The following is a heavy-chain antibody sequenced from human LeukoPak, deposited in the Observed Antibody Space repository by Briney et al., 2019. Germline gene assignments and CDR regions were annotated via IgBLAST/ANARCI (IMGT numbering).Heavy chain of an antibody. D-gene: IGHD4-23*01. CDR3: ARVWTTVVTKGASDI. CDR2: ISYDGTTK. Sequence: GRSLRLSCAASGFTFNNYAINWVRQAPGKGLEWVAVISYDGTTKYYADSVEGRFTISRDNSENTVYLQMSSLRIEDTAVYYCARVWTTVVTKGASDIWGQGTMVVVSS. J-gene: IGHJ3*02. CDR1: GFTFNNYA. V-gene: IGHV3-30*15.